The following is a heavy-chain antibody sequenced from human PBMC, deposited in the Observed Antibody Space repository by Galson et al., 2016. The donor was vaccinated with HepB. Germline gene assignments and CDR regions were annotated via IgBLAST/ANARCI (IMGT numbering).Heavy chain of an antibody. D-gene: IGHD2-21*01. J-gene: IGHJ6*02. CDR1: GFSFSNYG. CDR3: ARDDDLWARRSAMDV. V-gene: IGHV3-21*01. Sequence: SLRLSCAASGFSFSNYGINWVRQAPGRGLEWVSHINNNGSHLDHAESVKGRLTLSRDNAKNSLYLQMNSLRVEDTAIYYCARDDDLWARRSAMDVWGQGTKVTVAS. CDR2: INNNGSHL.